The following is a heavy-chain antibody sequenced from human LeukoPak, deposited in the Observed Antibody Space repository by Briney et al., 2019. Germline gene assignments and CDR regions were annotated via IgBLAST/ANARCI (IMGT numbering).Heavy chain of an antibody. CDR1: GYTFTSYS. D-gene: IGHD3-10*01. Sequence: ASVKVSCKASGYTFTSYSISWVRQAPGQGLEWMGWISTYNGNTNYAQKLQGRVTMTTDTSTSTAYMELRSLRSDDTAVYYCAREGNMVRPYYYYYYMDVWGKGTTVTVSS. CDR2: ISTYNGNT. CDR3: AREGNMVRPYYYYYYMDV. V-gene: IGHV1-18*01. J-gene: IGHJ6*03.